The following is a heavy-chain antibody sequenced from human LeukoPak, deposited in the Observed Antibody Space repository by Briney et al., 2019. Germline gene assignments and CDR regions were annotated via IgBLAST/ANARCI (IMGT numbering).Heavy chain of an antibody. CDR3: AKGLYWFDP. D-gene: IGHD6-19*01. Sequence: GGSLRLSCAPSGLTCSRDGISCVRQAPGKRLEWVSGISNSGGSTYYADSVKGRFTISRDNSKNTLYLQMNSLRAEDTAVYYCAKGLYWFDPWGQGTLVTVSS. CDR2: ISNSGGST. J-gene: IGHJ5*02. V-gene: IGHV3-23*01. CDR1: GLTCSRDG.